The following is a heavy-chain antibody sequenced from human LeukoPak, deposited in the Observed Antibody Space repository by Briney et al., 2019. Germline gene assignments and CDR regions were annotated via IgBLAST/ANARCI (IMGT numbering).Heavy chain of an antibody. CDR2: IYSGGST. Sequence: GGSLRLSCAASGFTVSSNYMSWVRQAPGKGLEWVSVIYSGGSTYYADSVKGRLTISRDNSKNTLYLQMNSLRAEDTAIYYCAREGPRGNSQFDYWGQGTLVTVSS. D-gene: IGHD2/OR15-2a*01. V-gene: IGHV3-53*01. CDR3: AREGPRGNSQFDY. J-gene: IGHJ4*02. CDR1: GFTVSSNY.